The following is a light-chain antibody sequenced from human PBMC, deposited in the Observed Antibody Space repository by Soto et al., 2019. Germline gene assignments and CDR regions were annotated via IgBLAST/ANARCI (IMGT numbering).Light chain of an antibody. CDR2: DAS. J-gene: IGKJ2*01. CDR1: QSINSY. CDR3: QQRRDWPDT. Sequence: EIVLTQSPATLSLSPGERATLSCRASQSINSYLGWYQQKPGQAPRLLIYDASNRATGVPARFSGSGSGTDFTLSISSLEPEDFVVYYCQQRRDWPDTFGQGTKLEIK. V-gene: IGKV3-11*01.